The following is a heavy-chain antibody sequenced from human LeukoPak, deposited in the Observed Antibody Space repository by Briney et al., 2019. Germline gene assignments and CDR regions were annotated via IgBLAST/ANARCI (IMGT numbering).Heavy chain of an antibody. V-gene: IGHV1-2*02. Sequence: ASVKVSCKASGYTFTGYYMHWVRQAPGQGLEWMGWINPNSGGTNYAQKFQGRVTMTRDTSISTAYMELSRLRSDDTAVYYCASPYYDSSGYYADYWGQGTLVTVSS. J-gene: IGHJ4*02. CDR2: INPNSGGT. CDR3: ASPYYDSSGYYADY. CDR1: GYTFTGYY. D-gene: IGHD3-22*01.